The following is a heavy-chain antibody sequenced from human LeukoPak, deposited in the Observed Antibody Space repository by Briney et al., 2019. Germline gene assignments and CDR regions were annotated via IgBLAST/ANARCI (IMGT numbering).Heavy chain of an antibody. D-gene: IGHD3-10*01. V-gene: IGHV4-4*07. CDR3: ARDYYSSSQSNWFDP. J-gene: IGHJ5*02. Sequence: PSQTLSLTCTVSGGSLSSYYWSWIRQPAGKVLEWIGRIYTSGSTNYNPSLKSRVTMSLDTSKNQFSLKLGAVTAADTAVYYCARDYYSSSQSNWFDPWGQGTLVTVSS. CDR1: GGSLSSYY. CDR2: IYTSGST.